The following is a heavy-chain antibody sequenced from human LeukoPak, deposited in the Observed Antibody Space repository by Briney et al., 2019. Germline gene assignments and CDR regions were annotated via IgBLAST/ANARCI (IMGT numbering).Heavy chain of an antibody. D-gene: IGHD5-18*01. Sequence: GGSLRLSCAASGFTFDDYAMHWVRQAPGKGLEGVSGISWNSGSIGYADSVKGRFTISRDNAKNSLYLQMNSLRAEDTALYYCAKAGYSYGPFDYWGQGTLVTVSS. CDR1: GFTFDDYA. CDR3: AKAGYSYGPFDY. CDR2: ISWNSGSI. V-gene: IGHV3-9*01. J-gene: IGHJ4*02.